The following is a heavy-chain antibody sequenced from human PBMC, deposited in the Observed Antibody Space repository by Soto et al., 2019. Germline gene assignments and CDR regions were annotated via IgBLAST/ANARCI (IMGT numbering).Heavy chain of an antibody. CDR3: ARDGGQWLNWFDP. J-gene: IGHJ5*02. CDR1: GFTFSSYS. D-gene: IGHD6-19*01. Sequence: EVPLVESGGGLVQPGGSLRLSCAASGFTFSSYSMNWVRQAPGKGLEWVSYISSSTIFYADSVKGRFTISRDNAKNYLYLHMNSLRAEDTAVYYCARDGGQWLNWFDPWGQGTLVTVSS. CDR2: ISSSTI. V-gene: IGHV3-48*01.